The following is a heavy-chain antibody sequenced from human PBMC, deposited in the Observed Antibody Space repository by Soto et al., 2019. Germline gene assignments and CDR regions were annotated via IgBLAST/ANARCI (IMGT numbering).Heavy chain of an antibody. CDR2: INHSGST. D-gene: IGHD6-19*01. CDR3: AREVGLRLARRYFDY. Sequence: SETLSLTCAVYGGSFSGYYWSWIRQPPGKGLEWIGEINHSGSTNYNPSLKSRVTISVDTSKNQFSLKLSSVTAADTAVYYCAREVGLRLARRYFDYWGQGTLVTVSS. V-gene: IGHV4-34*01. CDR1: GGSFSGYY. J-gene: IGHJ4*02.